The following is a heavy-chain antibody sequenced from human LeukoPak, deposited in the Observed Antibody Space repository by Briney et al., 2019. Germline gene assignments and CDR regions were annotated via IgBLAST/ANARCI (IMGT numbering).Heavy chain of an antibody. V-gene: IGHV3-53*01. J-gene: IGHJ4*02. Sequence: GGSLRLSCAASGFTVSSNYMSWVRQAPGKGLEWVSVIYSGGSTYYADSVKGRFTISRDNSKNTLYLQMNSLRAEDTAVYYCARARIAAAAPDYWGQGTLVTVSS. CDR2: IYSGGST. CDR1: GFTVSSNY. D-gene: IGHD6-13*01. CDR3: ARARIAAAAPDY.